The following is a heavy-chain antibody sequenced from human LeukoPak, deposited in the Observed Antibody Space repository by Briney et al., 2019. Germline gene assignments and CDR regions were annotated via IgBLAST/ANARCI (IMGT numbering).Heavy chain of an antibody. CDR3: ARGDDFDDYGNWFDP. J-gene: IGHJ5*02. CDR2: ISGSGSSI. D-gene: IGHD4-17*01. CDR1: GFTFTTYE. Sequence: GGSLRLSCAASGFTFTTYEMNWVRQAPGKGLEWVSYISGSGSSIYYADSVEGRFTISRDNAKHSLYLQMNSLRAEDTAVYYCARGDDFDDYGNWFDPWGQGTLVTVSS. V-gene: IGHV3-48*03.